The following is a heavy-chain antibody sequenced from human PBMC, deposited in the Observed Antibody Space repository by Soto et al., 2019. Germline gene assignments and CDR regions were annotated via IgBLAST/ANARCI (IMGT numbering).Heavy chain of an antibody. CDR1: GFSLSTSGVG. J-gene: IGHJ3*02. V-gene: IGHV2-5*01. CDR3: ARSYSSSWYVGHDAFDI. D-gene: IGHD6-13*01. CDR2: IYWNDDK. Sequence: QITLKESGPPLVNPTQTLTLTCTFSGFSLSTSGVGVGWIRQPPGKALEWLALIYWNDDKRYSPSLKSRLTITKDTSKNQVVLTMTNMDPVDTATYYCARSYSSSWYVGHDAFDIWGQGTMVTVSS.